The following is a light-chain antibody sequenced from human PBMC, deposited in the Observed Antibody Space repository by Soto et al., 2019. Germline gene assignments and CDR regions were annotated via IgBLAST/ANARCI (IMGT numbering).Light chain of an antibody. J-gene: IGLJ1*01. CDR1: SSNIGSNT. Sequence: QSVLTQPPSASGTPGQRVTISCCGSSSNIGSNTVNWYQQLPGTAPKLLIYSNNQRPSGVPDRFSGSKSATSAYLAISGLQSEDKADYYCEAWDDSLNGYVFGTGTKVTVL. V-gene: IGLV1-44*01. CDR2: SNN. CDR3: EAWDDSLNGYV.